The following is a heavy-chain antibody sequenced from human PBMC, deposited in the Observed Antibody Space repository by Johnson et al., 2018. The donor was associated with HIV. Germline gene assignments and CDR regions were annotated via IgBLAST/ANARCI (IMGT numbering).Heavy chain of an antibody. D-gene: IGHD3-22*01. J-gene: IGHJ3*02. V-gene: IGHV3-30-3*01. Sequence: QELLVESGGGVVQPGRSLRVSCGASGFTFSSHDMHWVRQAPGKGLEWVAVISFDGSNKYYADSVKGRFTISRDNSKNTLYLQMNSLRAEDTAVYYCARDRPIAPFDIWGQGTMVTVSS. CDR3: ARDRPIAPFDI. CDR2: ISFDGSNK. CDR1: GFTFSSHD.